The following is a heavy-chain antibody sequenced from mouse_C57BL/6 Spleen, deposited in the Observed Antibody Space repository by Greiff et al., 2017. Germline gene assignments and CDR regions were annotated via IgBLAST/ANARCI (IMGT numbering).Heavy chain of an antibody. CDR2: IYPGNSDT. CDR1: GYTFTSYW. J-gene: IGHJ3*01. Sequence: EVQLQQSGTVLARPGASVKMSCKTSGYTFTSYWMHWVKQRPGQGLEWIGAIYPGNSDTSYNQKFKGKAKLTALTSASTAYMELSSLTNEDSAVYCYTRRGNSLLPFAYWGQGTLVTVSA. CDR3: TRRGNSLLPFAY. V-gene: IGHV1-5*01. D-gene: IGHD2-1*01.